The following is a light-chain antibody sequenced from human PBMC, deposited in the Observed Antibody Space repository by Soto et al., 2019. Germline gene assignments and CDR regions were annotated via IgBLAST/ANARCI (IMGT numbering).Light chain of an antibody. Sequence: QSVVTQPASVSGAPWQLISIFCFGTSKEVGGYKYVSWYQQHPGKAPKLIIYDVSNRPSGVSNRFSGSKSGDTASLTIFGLQAEDEADYYCSSYTSSSTLYVFGTGTKVTVL. CDR3: SSYTSSSTLYV. V-gene: IGLV2-14*01. CDR1: SKEVGGYKY. CDR2: DVS. J-gene: IGLJ1*01.